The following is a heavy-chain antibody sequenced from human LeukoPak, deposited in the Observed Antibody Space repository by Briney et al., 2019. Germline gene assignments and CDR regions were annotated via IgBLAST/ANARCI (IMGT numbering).Heavy chain of an antibody. Sequence: ASVKVSCEASGYTFTGYYMHWVRQAPGQGLEWMGWINPNSGGTNYAQKFQGRVTMTRDTSISTAYMELSRLRSDDTAVYYCAKNIAYTVSPFDYWGQGTLVTVSS. V-gene: IGHV1-2*02. CDR3: AKNIAYTVSPFDY. CDR1: GYTFTGYY. J-gene: IGHJ4*02. D-gene: IGHD3-16*01. CDR2: INPNSGGT.